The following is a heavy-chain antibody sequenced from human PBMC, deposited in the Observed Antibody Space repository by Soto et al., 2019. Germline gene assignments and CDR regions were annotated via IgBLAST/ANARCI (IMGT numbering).Heavy chain of an antibody. CDR3: AVWGLAAAGTDSFGY. D-gene: IGHD6-13*01. Sequence: SVKVSCKASGFTFTSSAVQWVRQARGQRLEWIGWIVVGSGNTNYAQKFQERVTITRDMSTSTAYMELSSLRSDDTAVYYCAVWGLAAAGTDSFGYWGQGTLVTVSS. CDR2: IVVGSGNT. V-gene: IGHV1-58*01. J-gene: IGHJ4*02. CDR1: GFTFTSSA.